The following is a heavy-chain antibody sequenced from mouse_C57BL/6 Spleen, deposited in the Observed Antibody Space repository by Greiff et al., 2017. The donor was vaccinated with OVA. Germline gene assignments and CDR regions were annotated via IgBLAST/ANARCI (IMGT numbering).Heavy chain of an antibody. J-gene: IGHJ4*01. CDR2: ISSGSSTI. D-gene: IGHD2-1*01. Sequence: EVKVEESGGGLVKPGGSLKLSCAASGFTFSDYGMHWVRQAPEKGLEWVAYISSGSSTIYYADTVKGRFTISRDNAKNTLFLQMTSLRSEDTAMYYCARNYGKGGAYAMDYWGQGTSVTVSS. CDR1: GFTFSDYG. V-gene: IGHV5-17*01. CDR3: ARNYGKGGAYAMDY.